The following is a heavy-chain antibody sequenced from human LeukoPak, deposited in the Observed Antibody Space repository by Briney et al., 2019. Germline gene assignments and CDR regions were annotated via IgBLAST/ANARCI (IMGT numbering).Heavy chain of an antibody. CDR3: ARGWRDSSGYSTRLFDY. CDR2: MNPNSGNT. J-gene: IGHJ4*02. D-gene: IGHD3-22*01. V-gene: IGHV1-8*02. CDR1: GGTFSSYA. Sequence: ASVKVSCKXSGGTFSSYAISWVQQAPGQGLEWMGRMNPNSGNTGYAQKFQGRVTMTRNTSISTAYMELSSLRSEDTAVYYCARGWRDSSGYSTRLFDYWGQGTLVTVSS.